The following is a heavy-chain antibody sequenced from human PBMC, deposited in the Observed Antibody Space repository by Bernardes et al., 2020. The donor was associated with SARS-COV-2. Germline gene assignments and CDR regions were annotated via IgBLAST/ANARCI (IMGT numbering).Heavy chain of an antibody. Sequence: SETLSLTCTVSGGSISSYYWSWIRQPPGQGLEWIGYIYYSGSTNYNPSLKSRVTISADTSKNQFSLKQSSVTAADTAVYYCATRTPGGAFDIWGQGTMVTV. D-gene: IGHD2-15*01. CDR3: ATRTPGGAFDI. CDR1: GGSISSYY. CDR2: IYYSGST. V-gene: IGHV4-59*01. J-gene: IGHJ3*02.